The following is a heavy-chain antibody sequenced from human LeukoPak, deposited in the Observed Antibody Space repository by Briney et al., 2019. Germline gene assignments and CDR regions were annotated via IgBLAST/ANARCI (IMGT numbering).Heavy chain of an antibody. V-gene: IGHV3-23*01. Sequence: GGSLRLSCAASGFTFSSYAMSWVRQAPGKGLEWVSAISGSGGSTYYADSVKGRFTISRDNSKNTLYLQMNSLRAEDTAVYYCAGVLRYFDWLFDYWGQGTLVTVSS. CDR1: GFTFSSYA. J-gene: IGHJ4*02. CDR2: ISGSGGST. D-gene: IGHD3-9*01. CDR3: AGVLRYFDWLFDY.